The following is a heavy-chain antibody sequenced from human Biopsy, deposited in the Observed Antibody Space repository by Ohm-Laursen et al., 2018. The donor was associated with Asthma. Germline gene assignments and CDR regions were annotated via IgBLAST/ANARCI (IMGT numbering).Heavy chain of an antibody. CDR2: IYYSGTT. V-gene: IGHV4-39*01. CDR1: GGYMRSGNYY. J-gene: IGHJ6*02. Sequence: GTLSLTCRLSSGSGGYMRSGNYYWGWIRQPPGKGLEWIGSIYYSGTTYYNPSLESRVPLSADTSKNQFSLKLTSVTAADTAVYYCVRGSSSWHHGPFHYYYGLDVWGQGTTATVSS. D-gene: IGHD6-13*01. CDR3: VRGSSSWHHGPFHYYYGLDV.